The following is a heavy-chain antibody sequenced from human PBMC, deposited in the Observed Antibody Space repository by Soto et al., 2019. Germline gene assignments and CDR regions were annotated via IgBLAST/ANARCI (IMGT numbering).Heavy chain of an antibody. CDR2: INHSGST. D-gene: IGHD3-22*01. V-gene: IGHV4-34*01. Sequence: QVQLQQRGAGLLKPSETLSLTCAVYGGSFSGYYWSWIRQPPGKGLEWIGEINHSGSTNYNPSLKSRVTISVDTSKNQFSLKLSSVTAADTAVYYCARGTMIVVPNVFDYWGQGTLVTVSS. CDR1: GGSFSGYY. CDR3: ARGTMIVVPNVFDY. J-gene: IGHJ4*02.